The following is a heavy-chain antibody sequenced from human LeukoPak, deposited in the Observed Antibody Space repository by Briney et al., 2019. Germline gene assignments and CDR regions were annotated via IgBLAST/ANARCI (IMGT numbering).Heavy chain of an antibody. CDR1: GFTFSSYG. CDR3: AKDDRVGILSNFDY. J-gene: IGHJ4*02. V-gene: IGHV3-30*18. D-gene: IGHD5-12*01. CDR2: ISYDGSNK. Sequence: PGGSLRLSCAASGFTFSSYGMHWVRQAPGKGLEWVAVISYDGSNKYYADSVKGRFTISRDNSKNTLYLQMNSLRAEDTAVYYCAKDDRVGILSNFDYWGQGTPVTVSS.